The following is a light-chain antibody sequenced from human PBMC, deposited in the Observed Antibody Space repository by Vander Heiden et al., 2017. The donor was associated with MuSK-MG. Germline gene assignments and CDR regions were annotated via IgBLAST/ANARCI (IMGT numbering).Light chain of an antibody. CDR3: QQDNNCPWT. CDR2: DAS. CDR1: QSISSW. V-gene: IGKV1-5*01. J-gene: IGKJ1*01. Sequence: DIQTSQSPSTLSASVGDRVTITCRASQSISSWLAWYQQKPGKAPKLLIYDASSLESGVPSRFSGSGFGTEFTLTISSLQPDDFAAYYCQQDNNCPWTFGQGTKVEIK.